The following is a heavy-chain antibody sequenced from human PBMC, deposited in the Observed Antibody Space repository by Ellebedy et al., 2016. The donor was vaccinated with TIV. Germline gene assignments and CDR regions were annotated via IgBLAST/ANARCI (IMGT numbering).Heavy chain of an antibody. CDR2: ISDRGGST. V-gene: IGHV3-23*01. CDR1: GFTFSSHA. J-gene: IGHJ4*02. D-gene: IGHD3-10*01. Sequence: GESLKISCAASGFTFSSHAMSWVRQAPGKGLEWVSAISDRGGSTNYADSVKGRFTLSRDTSPNTMYLQLNSLRAEDTAVYYCAKEGELLWFGELLYYFDHWGQGSLVTVSS. CDR3: AKEGELLWFGELLYYFDH.